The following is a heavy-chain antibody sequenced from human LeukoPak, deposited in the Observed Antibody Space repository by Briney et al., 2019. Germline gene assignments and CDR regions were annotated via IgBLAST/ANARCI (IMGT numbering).Heavy chain of an antibody. D-gene: IGHD6-19*01. J-gene: IGHJ3*02. V-gene: IGHV3-30*18. CDR2: ISYDGSNK. Sequence: GGSLRLSCAASGFIFSSYGMHWVRQAPGKGLEWVAVISYDGSNKYYADSVKGRFTISRDNSKNTLYLQMDSLRAEDTAVYYCAKRYSSGWRDAFDIWGQGTMVTVSS. CDR1: GFIFSSYG. CDR3: AKRYSSGWRDAFDI.